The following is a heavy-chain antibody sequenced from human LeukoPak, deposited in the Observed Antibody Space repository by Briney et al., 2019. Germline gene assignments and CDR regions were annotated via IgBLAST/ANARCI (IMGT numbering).Heavy chain of an antibody. CDR2: IKSDGSST. Sequence: GGSLRLSCAASGFTFSSYWMHWVRQAPGKGLVWVSRIKSDGSSTNYADSVKGRFTISRDNAKNALYLQMNSLRAEDTAVYYCAKDLHYGSADYWGQGTLVTVSS. V-gene: IGHV3-74*01. D-gene: IGHD3-10*01. CDR1: GFTFSSYW. J-gene: IGHJ4*02. CDR3: AKDLHYGSADY.